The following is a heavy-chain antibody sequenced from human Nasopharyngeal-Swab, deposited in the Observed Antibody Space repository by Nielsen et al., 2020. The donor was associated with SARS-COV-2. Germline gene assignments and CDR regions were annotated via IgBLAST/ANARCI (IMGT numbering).Heavy chain of an antibody. V-gene: IGHV3-30*04. CDR2: ISYDGSNK. Sequence: GESLKISCAASGFTFSNYAMHWVRQAPGKGLEWVAVISYDGSNKYYADSVKGRFTISRDNSKNTLYLQMNSLRAEDTAVYYCARGGPYGDYEPFDYWGQGTLVTVSS. D-gene: IGHD4-17*01. CDR1: GFTFSNYA. CDR3: ARGGPYGDYEPFDY. J-gene: IGHJ4*02.